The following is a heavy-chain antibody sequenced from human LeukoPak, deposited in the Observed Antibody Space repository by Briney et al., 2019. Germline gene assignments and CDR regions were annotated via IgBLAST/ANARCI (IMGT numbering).Heavy chain of an antibody. V-gene: IGHV3-9*01. D-gene: IGHD3-22*01. CDR3: AKEYYYDSSGPFDY. CDR2: ISWNSGSI. Sequence: PGGSLRLSCAASGFTFDDYAMHWVRQAPGKGLEWVSGISWNSGSIGYADSVKGRFTISRDNSKNTLYLQMNSLRAEDTAVYYCAKEYYYDSSGPFDYWGQGTLVTVSS. J-gene: IGHJ4*02. CDR1: GFTFDDYA.